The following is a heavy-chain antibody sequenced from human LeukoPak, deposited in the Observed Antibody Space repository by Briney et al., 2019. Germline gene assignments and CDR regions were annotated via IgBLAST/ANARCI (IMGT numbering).Heavy chain of an antibody. CDR3: GRDTVGYGGAFDI. CDR2: ISYDGSNK. D-gene: IGHD5-18*01. CDR1: GFTFSSYN. J-gene: IGHJ3*02. V-gene: IGHV3-30-3*01. Sequence: GGSLRLSCVASGFTFSSYNMHWVRQAPGKGLEWVAVISYDGSNKYYADSVKGRSTISRDNSKNTLYLQVNSLRPEDTAVYYCGRDTVGYGGAFDIRGQGTMVTVSS.